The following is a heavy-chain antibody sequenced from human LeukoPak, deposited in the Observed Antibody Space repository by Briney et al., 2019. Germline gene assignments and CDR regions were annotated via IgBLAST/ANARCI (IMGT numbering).Heavy chain of an antibody. V-gene: IGHV3-33*01. D-gene: IGHD6-13*01. CDR2: IWYDGSNK. Sequence: PGGSLRLSCAASGFTFSSYGMHWVRQAPGKGLEWVAVIWYDGSNKYYADSVKGRFTISRDNSKNTLYLQMNSLRAEDTAVYYCAREKLAGYSSSWDGGFDYWGQGTLVTVSS. J-gene: IGHJ4*02. CDR1: GFTFSSYG. CDR3: AREKLAGYSSSWDGGFDY.